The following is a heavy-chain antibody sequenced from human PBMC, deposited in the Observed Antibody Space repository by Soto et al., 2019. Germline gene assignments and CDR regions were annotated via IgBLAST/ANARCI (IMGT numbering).Heavy chain of an antibody. V-gene: IGHV1-69*01. Sequence: VKVSCKASGGTFSSYSISWVRQAPGQGLEWMGGIIPIFGTANYAQKFQGRVTITADESTSTAYMELSSLRSEDTAVYYCAREGYCSGGSCRTVFDYWGQGTMVTVSS. J-gene: IGHJ4*02. D-gene: IGHD2-15*01. CDR1: GGTFSSYS. CDR3: AREGYCSGGSCRTVFDY. CDR2: IIPIFGTA.